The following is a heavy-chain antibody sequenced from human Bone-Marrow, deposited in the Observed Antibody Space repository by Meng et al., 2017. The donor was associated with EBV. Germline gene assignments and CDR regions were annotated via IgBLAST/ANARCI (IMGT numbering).Heavy chain of an antibody. D-gene: IGHD3-22*01. J-gene: IGHJ5*02. CDR3: ARDSSGDSRNFDP. V-gene: IGHV1-3*01. CDR2: INVGNGDT. CDR1: GYTFSTYA. Sequence: QVQLGQSGGEVKKPGASVKVSCKASGYTFSTYAIHWVRQAPGQRLEWMGWINVGNGDTKYSQKLQGRVTITRDTSASTAYMELRSLRSEDTAVYYCARDSSGDSRNFDPWGQGTLVTVSS.